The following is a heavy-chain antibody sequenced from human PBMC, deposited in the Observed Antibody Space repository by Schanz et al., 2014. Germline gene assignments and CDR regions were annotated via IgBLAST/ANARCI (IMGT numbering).Heavy chain of an antibody. D-gene: IGHD3-10*02. V-gene: IGHV3-23*01. CDR2: IDGRGITT. Sequence: VQLLESGGGLFKPGGSLRLSCAGSGFTFSNCDMTWVRQAPGKGLEWVAIIDGRGITTFYADSVKGRFTISRDNAKNTVYLQMNSLRDDDTAVYYCAKRFHCSGSHPFDYWGQGTLVTVSS. CDR1: GFTFSNCD. J-gene: IGHJ4*02. CDR3: AKRFHCSGSHPFDY.